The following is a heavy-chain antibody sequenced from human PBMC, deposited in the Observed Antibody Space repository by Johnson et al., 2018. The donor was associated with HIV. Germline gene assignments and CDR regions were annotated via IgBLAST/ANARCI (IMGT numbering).Heavy chain of an antibody. Sequence: EVQLVESGGGVVRPGGSLRLSCAASGFTFDDYGIHWVRQAPGKGLEWVSDINWNGGRTHYGDSVKGRFTVSRDNAKNSLYLQMNSLTAEDTAVNYCARDGGYSGYDCHAFDIWGQGTMVTVSS. V-gene: IGHV3-20*04. CDR1: GFTFDDYG. CDR2: INWNGGRT. CDR3: ARDGGYSGYDCHAFDI. J-gene: IGHJ3*02. D-gene: IGHD5-12*01.